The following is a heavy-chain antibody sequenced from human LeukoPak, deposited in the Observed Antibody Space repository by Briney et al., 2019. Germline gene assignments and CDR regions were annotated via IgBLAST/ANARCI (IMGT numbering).Heavy chain of an antibody. CDR1: GYTLTELS. V-gene: IGHV1-24*01. Sequence: ASVKVSCKVSGYTLTELSMHWVRQAPGKGLEWMGGFDPEDGETIYAQKFQGRVTITADKSTSTAYMELSSLRSEDTAVYYCARERFTMVRGVIQDYYYYGMDVWGQGTTVTVSS. D-gene: IGHD3-10*01. CDR3: ARERFTMVRGVIQDYYYYGMDV. CDR2: FDPEDGET. J-gene: IGHJ6*02.